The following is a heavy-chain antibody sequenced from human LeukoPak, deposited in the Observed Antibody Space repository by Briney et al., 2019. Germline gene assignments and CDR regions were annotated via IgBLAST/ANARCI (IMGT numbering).Heavy chain of an antibody. Sequence: PSETLSLTCTVSGGSISSYYWSWIRQPPGKGLEWIGYIYYSGSTNYNPSLKGRVTISVDTSKKQFSLKLSSVTAADTAVYYCARVGELVDDWGQGTLVTVSS. J-gene: IGHJ4*02. D-gene: IGHD6-13*01. CDR1: GGSISSYY. CDR3: ARVGELVDD. CDR2: IYYSGST. V-gene: IGHV4-59*01.